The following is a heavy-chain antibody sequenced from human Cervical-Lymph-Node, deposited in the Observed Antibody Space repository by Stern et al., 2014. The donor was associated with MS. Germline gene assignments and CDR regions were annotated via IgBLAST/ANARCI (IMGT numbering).Heavy chain of an antibody. CDR3: TTKEDALGSYHP. J-gene: IGHJ5*02. CDR2: FDPDEGAT. V-gene: IGHV1-24*01. D-gene: IGHD3-16*02. CDR1: GYTVTELS. Sequence: QVQLVQSGAEVKKPGASVKVSCKVSGYTVTELSMHWVRQTPGKGLEWMGGFDPDEGATIYAQKFQGRVTMTEDTSTDTAYLNLSSLRSEDTAVYYCTTKEDALGSYHPWGQGTLVTVSS.